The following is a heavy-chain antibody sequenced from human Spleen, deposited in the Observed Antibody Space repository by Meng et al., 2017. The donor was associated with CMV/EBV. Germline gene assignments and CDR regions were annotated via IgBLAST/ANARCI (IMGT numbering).Heavy chain of an antibody. CDR1: GGSFSGYY. V-gene: IGHV4-34*01. CDR3: ARGQRSVLKWGHAFDI. Sequence: GSLRLSCAVYGGSFSGYYWSWIRQPPGKGLEWIGEINHSGSTNYNPSLKSRVTISVDTSKNQFSLQLNSVTPEDTAVYYCARGQRSVLKWGHAFDIWGQGTMVTVSS. D-gene: IGHD6-25*01. CDR2: INHSGST. J-gene: IGHJ3*02.